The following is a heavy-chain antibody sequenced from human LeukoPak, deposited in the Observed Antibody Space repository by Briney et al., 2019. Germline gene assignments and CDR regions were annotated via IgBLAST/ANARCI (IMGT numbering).Heavy chain of an antibody. CDR3: ATRNSGSYSI. Sequence: PSETLSLTCADYGGSFSGYYWSWIRQPPGKGLEWIGEINHSGSTNYNPSLKSRVTISVDTSKNQFSLKLSSVTAADTAVYYCATRNSGSYSIWGQGTMVTVSS. V-gene: IGHV4-34*01. CDR2: INHSGST. J-gene: IGHJ3*02. D-gene: IGHD1-26*01. CDR1: GGSFSGYY.